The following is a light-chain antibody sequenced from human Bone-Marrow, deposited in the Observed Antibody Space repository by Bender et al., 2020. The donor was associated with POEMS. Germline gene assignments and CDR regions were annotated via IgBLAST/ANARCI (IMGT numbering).Light chain of an antibody. CDR2: SDN. Sequence: QSVLTQPPSASGTPGQRVTISCSGSNSNIGTNAVNWYQQFPGTAPKLLIYSDNQRPSGVPDRFSAFKSGTSASLAISGLQSEDEADYYCGGWDAVLGGGVFGGGTKLTVL. CDR1: NSNIGTNA. V-gene: IGLV1-44*01. CDR3: GGWDAVLGGGV. J-gene: IGLJ3*02.